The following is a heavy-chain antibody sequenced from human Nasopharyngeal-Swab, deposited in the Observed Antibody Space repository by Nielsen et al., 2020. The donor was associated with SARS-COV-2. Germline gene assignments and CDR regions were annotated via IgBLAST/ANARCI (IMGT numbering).Heavy chain of an antibody. V-gene: IGHV3-30*18. J-gene: IGHJ3*02. CDR3: AKDWQWLVWGDAFDI. D-gene: IGHD6-19*01. Sequence: GESLKISCAASGFTFSSYGMHWVRQAPGKGLEWVAVISYDGSNKYYADSVKGRFTIPRDNSKNTLYLQMNSLRAEDTAVYYCAKDWQWLVWGDAFDIWGQGTMVTVSS. CDR1: GFTFSSYG. CDR2: ISYDGSNK.